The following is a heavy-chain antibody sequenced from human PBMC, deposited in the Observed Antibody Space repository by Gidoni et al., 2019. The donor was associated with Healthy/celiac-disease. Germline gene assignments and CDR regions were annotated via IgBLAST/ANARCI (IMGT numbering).Heavy chain of an antibody. J-gene: IGHJ6*02. CDR1: RFPLTSYS. CDR2: VSSSSSYI. V-gene: IGHV3-21*01. CDR3: ARKTTLDYYYGMDV. Sequence: EVQLVESGGGLVKPGGSLSLSREPSRFPLTSYSMNWVRQAPGKGLEWVSSVSSSSSYIYYADSVKGRFTISRDNAKNSLYLQMNSLRAEDTAVYYCARKTTLDYYYGMDVWGQGTTVTVSS. D-gene: IGHD4-17*01.